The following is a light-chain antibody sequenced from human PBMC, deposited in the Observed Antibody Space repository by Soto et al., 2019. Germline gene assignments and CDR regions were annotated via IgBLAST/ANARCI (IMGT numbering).Light chain of an antibody. Sequence: QSALTQPASVSGSPGQSITISCTGTSSDIGSYNLVSWYQQHPDKAPKLMIYEVSKRPSGVSNRFSGSKSGNTSFLTISGLQDEEEADYYCCSYVGSGLGVFGGGTKLTVL. J-gene: IGLJ3*02. V-gene: IGLV2-23*02. CDR3: CSYVGSGLGV. CDR2: EVS. CDR1: SSDIGSYNL.